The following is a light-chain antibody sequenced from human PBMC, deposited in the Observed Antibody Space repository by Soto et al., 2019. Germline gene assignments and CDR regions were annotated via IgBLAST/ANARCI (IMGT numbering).Light chain of an antibody. CDR1: QGISSD. Sequence: AIQLTQSPSSLSASVGDRVTITCRASQGISSDLAWYQQKPGKAPKLLIYDASSLESGVPSRFSGSGSGTDFTLSISSLQTEDFATYYCQQCNSYSHTFGLGTKLEIK. CDR2: DAS. J-gene: IGKJ2*01. CDR3: QQCNSYSHT. V-gene: IGKV1-13*02.